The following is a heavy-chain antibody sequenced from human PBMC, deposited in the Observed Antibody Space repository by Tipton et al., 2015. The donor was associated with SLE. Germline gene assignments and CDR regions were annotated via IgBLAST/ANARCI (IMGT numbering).Heavy chain of an antibody. CDR2: IYTSGST. CDR1: GGSISSGSYY. J-gene: IGHJ2*01. Sequence: TLSLTCTVSGGSISSGSYYWSWIRQPAGKGLEWIGRIYTSGSTNYNPSLKSRVTISADMSKNQFSLTLSDVSAADTAVYFCARRAAWWYFDLWGRGTLVTVSS. CDR3: ARRAAWWYFDL. V-gene: IGHV4-61*02. D-gene: IGHD6-25*01.